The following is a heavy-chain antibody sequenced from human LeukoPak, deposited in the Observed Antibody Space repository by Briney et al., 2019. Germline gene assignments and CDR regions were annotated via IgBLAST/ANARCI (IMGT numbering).Heavy chain of an antibody. D-gene: IGHD3-10*01. J-gene: IGHJ4*02. CDR2: ISAYNGNT. Sequence: ASVKVSCKASGGTFSSYAISWVRQAPGQGLEWMGWISAYNGNTNYAQKLQGRVTMTTDTSTSTAYMELRSLRSDDTAVYYCARESGRITMVRGVIVPKFDYWGQGTLVTVSS. CDR3: ARESGRITMVRGVIVPKFDY. CDR1: GGTFSSYA. V-gene: IGHV1-18*01.